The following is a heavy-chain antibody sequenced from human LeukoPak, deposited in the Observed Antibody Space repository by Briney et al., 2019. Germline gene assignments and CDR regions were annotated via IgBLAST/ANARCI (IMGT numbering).Heavy chain of an antibody. J-gene: IGHJ4*02. Sequence: SCKASGYTFTGYYMHWVRQAPGKGLEWVSYISSSGSTIYYADSVKGRFTISRDNAKNSLYLQMNSLRAEDTAVYYCARDLYGYSWPAYFDYWGQGTLVTVSS. CDR3: ARDLYGYSWPAYFDY. D-gene: IGHD5-18*01. CDR2: ISSSGSTI. V-gene: IGHV3-48*03. CDR1: GYTFTGYY.